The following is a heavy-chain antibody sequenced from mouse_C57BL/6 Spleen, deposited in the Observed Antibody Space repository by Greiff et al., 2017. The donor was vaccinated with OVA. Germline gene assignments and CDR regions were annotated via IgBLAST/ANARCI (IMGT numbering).Heavy chain of an antibody. Sequence: QVQLQQSGAELVRPGTSVKMSCKASGYTFTNYWIGWAKQRPGHGLEWIGDIYPGGGYTNYNEKFKGKATLTADKSSSPAYMQVSSLTSEDSAIYYCARWGTTVVNYAMDYWGQGTSVTVSS. CDR1: GYTFTNYW. CDR2: IYPGGGYT. CDR3: ARWGTTVVNYAMDY. J-gene: IGHJ4*01. V-gene: IGHV1-63*01. D-gene: IGHD1-1*01.